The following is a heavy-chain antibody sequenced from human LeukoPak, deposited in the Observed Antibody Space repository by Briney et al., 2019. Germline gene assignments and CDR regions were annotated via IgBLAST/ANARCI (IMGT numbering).Heavy chain of an antibody. CDR3: ARPHPRTVFGVFSYYYGMDV. Sequence: PGGSLRLSCAASGFTFSSYAMSWVCQAPGKGLEWVSAISGSGGSTYYADSVKGRFTISRDNSKNTLYLQMNSLRAEDTAVYYCARPHPRTVFGVFSYYYGMDVWGQGTTVTVSS. CDR2: ISGSGGST. D-gene: IGHD3-3*01. CDR1: GFTFSSYA. J-gene: IGHJ6*02. V-gene: IGHV3-23*01.